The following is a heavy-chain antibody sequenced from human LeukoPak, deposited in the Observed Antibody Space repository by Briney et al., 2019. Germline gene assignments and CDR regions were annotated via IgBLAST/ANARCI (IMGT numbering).Heavy chain of an antibody. D-gene: IGHD1-26*01. V-gene: IGHV4-59*01. CDR1: GGSISTYY. J-gene: IGHJ3*02. CDR2: IYYSGTT. Sequence: ETLSLTCTVSGGSISTYYWSWIRQPPGEGLEWIGSIYYSGTTHSNPSLKSRATISVDTSKNHLSLKVNSVTAADTAVYYCARGASGTLYDAFDIWGRGTMVTVSS. CDR3: ARGASGTLYDAFDI.